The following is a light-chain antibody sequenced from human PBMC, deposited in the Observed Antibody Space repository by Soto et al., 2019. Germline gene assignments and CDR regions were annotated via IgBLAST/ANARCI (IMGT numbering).Light chain of an antibody. CDR1: SGDVGGYNY. J-gene: IGLJ1*01. CDR2: DVS. Sequence: QSALTQPASVSGSPGQSITIACTGTSGDVGGYNYVSWYQQHPGKAPKLMIYDVSDRPSGVSNRFSGSKSGNTASLTISGLQAEDEADYYCSSYTSSSTPWVFGTGTEVTVL. CDR3: SSYTSSSTPWV. V-gene: IGLV2-14*01.